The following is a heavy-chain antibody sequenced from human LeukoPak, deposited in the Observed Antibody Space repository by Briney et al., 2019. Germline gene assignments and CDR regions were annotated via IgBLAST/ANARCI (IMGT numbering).Heavy chain of an antibody. V-gene: IGHV4-34*01. D-gene: IGHD3-10*01. Sequence: SETLSLTCAVCGGCFSGYYWSWIRQPPGKGLGWIGEINHSGSTNYNPSLKSRVTISVDTSKNQFSLKLSSVTAADTAVYYCARVRKRPSYYYGSGSYLDYYYGMDVWGQGTTVTVSS. J-gene: IGHJ6*02. CDR1: GGCFSGYY. CDR2: INHSGST. CDR3: ARVRKRPSYYYGSGSYLDYYYGMDV.